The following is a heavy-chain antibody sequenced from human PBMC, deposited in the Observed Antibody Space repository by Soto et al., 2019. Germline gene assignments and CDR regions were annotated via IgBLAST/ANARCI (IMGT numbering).Heavy chain of an antibody. D-gene: IGHD3-16*01. CDR3: AHTWGLPFDY. V-gene: IGHV2-5*01. Sequence: QITLKESGPTLVEPTQTLTLTCTYSGFSLRTTGVGVGWIRQPPGKALEWLGIIYWNDDKRYSPSLKNRFTLTSDNSNSQVVLTMTNMDPVDTAPYYCAHTWGLPFDYWGQGTLVIVSS. J-gene: IGHJ4*02. CDR1: GFSLRTTGVG. CDR2: IYWNDDK.